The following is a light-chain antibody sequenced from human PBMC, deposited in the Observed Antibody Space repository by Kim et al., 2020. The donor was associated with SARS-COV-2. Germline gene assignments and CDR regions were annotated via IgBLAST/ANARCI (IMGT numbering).Light chain of an antibody. CDR3: QHYNSYSRLT. CDR1: QSISSW. V-gene: IGKV1-5*03. J-gene: IGKJ4*01. Sequence: DIQMTQSPSTLSAFVGDRVTITCRASQSISSWLAWYQQKPGKAPHLLIYRAARLESGVPSRFSGSGSGTQFTLTISSLQPDDLATYYCQHYNSYSRLTFGGGTKVDIK. CDR2: RAA.